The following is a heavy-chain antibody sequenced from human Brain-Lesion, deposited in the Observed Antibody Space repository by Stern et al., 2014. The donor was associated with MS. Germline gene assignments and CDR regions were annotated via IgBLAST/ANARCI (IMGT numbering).Heavy chain of an antibody. V-gene: IGHV3-74*01. CDR3: TILSGPYDH. D-gene: IGHD3-10*01. CDR2: INRDGSTT. Sequence: VQLVQSGGGLVQPGGSLRLCCAASGFTFSNSWMHWVRQAPGKGLVWVSRINRDGSTTTYADSVKGRFTISRDNAKNTLYLQMSSLRAEDTAVYYCTILSGPYDHWGQGTLVTVSS. J-gene: IGHJ4*02. CDR1: GFTFSNSW.